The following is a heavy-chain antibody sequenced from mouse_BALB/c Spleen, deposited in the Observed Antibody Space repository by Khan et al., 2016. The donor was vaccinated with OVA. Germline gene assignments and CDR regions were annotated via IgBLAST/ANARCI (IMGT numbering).Heavy chain of an antibody. CDR1: GYAFTNYQ. CDR2: INPSNGGT. V-gene: IGHV1S81*02. Sequence: QVHLQQSGAELVKPGASVKLSCKASGYAFTNYQMYWVKQRPGQGLEWIGEINPSNGGTNFNEKFKSKATLTVDKSSSTAYMQLSSLTSEDSAVYYCTRGGYGGFAYWGQGTLVTVSA. CDR3: TRGGYGGFAY. J-gene: IGHJ3*01. D-gene: IGHD3-1*01.